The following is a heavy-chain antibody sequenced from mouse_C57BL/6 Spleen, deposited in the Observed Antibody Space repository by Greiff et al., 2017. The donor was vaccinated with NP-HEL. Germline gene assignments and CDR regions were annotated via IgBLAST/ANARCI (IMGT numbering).Heavy chain of an antibody. V-gene: IGHV1-26*01. CDR1: GYTFTDYY. Sequence: EVQLQQSGPELVKPGASVKISCKASGYTFTDYYMNWVKQSHGKSLEWIGDINPNNGGTSYNQKFKGKATLTVDKSSSTAYMELRSLTSEDSAVYYCAPYYYGSSPLFAYWGQGTLVTVSA. J-gene: IGHJ3*01. CDR2: INPNNGGT. D-gene: IGHD1-1*01. CDR3: APYYYGSSPLFAY.